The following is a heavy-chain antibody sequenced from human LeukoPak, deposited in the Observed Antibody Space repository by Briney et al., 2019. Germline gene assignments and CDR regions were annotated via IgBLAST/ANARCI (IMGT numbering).Heavy chain of an antibody. J-gene: IGHJ4*02. CDR3: ARDSTYYYDSGSSGPHYFDN. CDR2: IKHDESEK. CDR1: GFTLNNHW. Sequence: GGSLRLSCAASGFTLNNHWMSWVRQAPGKGLEWVANIKHDESEKFYVDSVKGRFTISRDTANNSLFLQMNSLRVEDTAVYYCARDSTYYYDSGSSGPHYFDNWGQGTLVTVSS. D-gene: IGHD3-10*01. V-gene: IGHV3-7*01.